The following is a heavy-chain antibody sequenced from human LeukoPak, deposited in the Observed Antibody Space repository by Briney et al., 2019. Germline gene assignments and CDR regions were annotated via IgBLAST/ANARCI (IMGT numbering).Heavy chain of an antibody. CDR2: INPNSGGT. J-gene: IGHJ5*02. D-gene: IGHD6-13*01. CDR3: ARGLLRDSSSWPHWFDP. V-gene: IGHV1-2*06. CDR1: GYTFTGYY. Sequence: ASVKVSCKASGYTFTGYYMHWVRQAPGQGLEWMGRINPNSGGTNYAQKFQGRVTMTRDTSISTAYMELSRLRSDDTAVYYCARGLLRDSSSWPHWFDPWGQGTLVTVSS.